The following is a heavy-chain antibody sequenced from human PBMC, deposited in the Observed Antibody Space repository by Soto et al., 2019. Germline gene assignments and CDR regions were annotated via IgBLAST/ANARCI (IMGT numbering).Heavy chain of an antibody. Sequence: SGPTLVNPTQTLPLTCTFSGFSLNSNGMCVNWIRQPPGKALEWLALIDWDDDKYYSTSLKTRLTIYRDTSKNQVVLTMTNMDPVDTATYYCARTSALPLGYPHGMDVWGQGTTVTVSS. CDR2: IDWDDDK. CDR3: ARTSALPLGYPHGMDV. V-gene: IGHV2-70*13. J-gene: IGHJ6*02. CDR1: GFSLNSNGMC. D-gene: IGHD7-27*01.